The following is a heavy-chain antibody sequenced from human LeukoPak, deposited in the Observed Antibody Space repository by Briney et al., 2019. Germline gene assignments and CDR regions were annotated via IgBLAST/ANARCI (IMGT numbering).Heavy chain of an antibody. J-gene: IGHJ3*02. D-gene: IGHD2-2*01. V-gene: IGHV4-30-4*08. CDR2: IYYSGST. CDR1: GGSISSGDYY. CDR3: ARYCSSTSCFFDAFDI. Sequence: SQTLSLTCTVSGGSISSGDYYWSWIRQPPGKGLEWIGYIYYSGSTYYYPSLKSRVTISVDTSKNQFSLKLSPVTAADTAVYYCARYCSSTSCFFDAFDIWGQGTVVTVSS.